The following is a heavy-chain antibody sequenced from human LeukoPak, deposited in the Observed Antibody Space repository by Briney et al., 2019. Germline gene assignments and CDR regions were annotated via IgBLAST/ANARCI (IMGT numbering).Heavy chain of an antibody. CDR3: ARGGQPPG. J-gene: IGHJ4*02. CDR1: GYTFTGSY. Sequence: ASVKVSCKASGYTFTGSYIHWVRQAPGQGLEWMGRLSTNNGATNYAQKFQGRVTMTRDTSITTAYMELTRLTSDATAVYYCARGGQPPGWGQGTLVTVSS. D-gene: IGHD5-12*01. CDR2: LSTNNGAT. V-gene: IGHV1-2*06.